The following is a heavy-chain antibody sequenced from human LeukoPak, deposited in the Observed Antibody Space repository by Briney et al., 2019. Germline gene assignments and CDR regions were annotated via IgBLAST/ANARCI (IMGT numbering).Heavy chain of an antibody. D-gene: IGHD1-20*01. J-gene: IGHJ4*02. CDR3: AKDGFAYTWNQYYLDY. CDR1: AFTFSSYG. V-gene: IGHV3-30*18. Sequence: PGSSLRLSCAPSAFTFSSYGMDWVRQAPGKGLEWGAVISYDGSNKYSPDSVKCRFTISRDNSKNTLYLQMNSLRAEDTAVYYCAKDGFAYTWNQYYLDYWGQGTLVTVSS. CDR2: ISYDGSNK.